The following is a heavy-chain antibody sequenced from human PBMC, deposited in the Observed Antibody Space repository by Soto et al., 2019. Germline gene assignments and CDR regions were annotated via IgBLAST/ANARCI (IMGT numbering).Heavy chain of an antibody. CDR1: GGTFSSYA. J-gene: IGHJ6*02. CDR2: IIPIFGTA. V-gene: IGHV1-69*01. Sequence: QVQLVQSGAEVKKPGSSVKVSCKASGGTFSSYAISWVRQAPGQGLEWMGGIIPIFGTANYAQKFQGRVTITADESTSTAYMELSSLRSEDTAVYYCAAGGYCCSTSCYSGDYYYGMDVWGQGTTVTVSS. D-gene: IGHD2-2*01. CDR3: AAGGYCCSTSCYSGDYYYGMDV.